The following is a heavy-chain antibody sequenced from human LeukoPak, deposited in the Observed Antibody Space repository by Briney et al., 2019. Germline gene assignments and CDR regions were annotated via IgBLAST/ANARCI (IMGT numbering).Heavy chain of an antibody. Sequence: GGSLRLSCAASGFTFSTYAMHWVRQGPGKRLEYVAAISTNGDGTYYANSVRGRFTISRDNSKNPLYLQMGSPSAEDMAVYYCARYSGSCYNSWGQGTLVTVSS. J-gene: IGHJ4*02. CDR1: GFTFSTYA. V-gene: IGHV3-64*01. CDR3: ARYSGSCYNS. CDR2: ISTNGDGT. D-gene: IGHD2-15*01.